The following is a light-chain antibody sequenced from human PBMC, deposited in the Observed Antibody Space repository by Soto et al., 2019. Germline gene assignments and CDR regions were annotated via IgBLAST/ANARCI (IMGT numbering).Light chain of an antibody. CDR2: AAS. V-gene: IGKV1-39*01. CDR1: QSVSSY. CDR3: QQSYTYPHT. Sequence: DIQMTQSPSSLSASVGDRVTITCRTSQSVSSYLNWYQQKPGKAPNLLVFAASSLQSGVPSRFSGSGSGTDFTLTVNSLQPEDFATYYCQQSYTYPHTFGQGTKL. J-gene: IGKJ2*01.